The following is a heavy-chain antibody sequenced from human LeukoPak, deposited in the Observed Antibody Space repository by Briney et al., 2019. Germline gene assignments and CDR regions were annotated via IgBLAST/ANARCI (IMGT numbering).Heavy chain of an antibody. CDR1: GYTFTSYY. CDR3: ARSGPEIAVAGRGYFQH. Sequence: GASVKVSCKASGYTFTSYYMHWVRQAPGQGLEWMGIINPSGGSTSYAQKFQGRVTMTRDTSTSTVYMELSSLRSEDTAVYYCARSGPEIAVAGRGYFQHWGQGTLVTVSS. V-gene: IGHV1-46*01. J-gene: IGHJ1*01. D-gene: IGHD6-19*01. CDR2: INPSGGST.